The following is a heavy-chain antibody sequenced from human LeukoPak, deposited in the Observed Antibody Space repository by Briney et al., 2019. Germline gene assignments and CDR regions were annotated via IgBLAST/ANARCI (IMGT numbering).Heavy chain of an antibody. CDR1: GYTFIGYY. V-gene: IGHV1-2*02. CDR2: LNPNSGGT. J-gene: IGHJ4*02. Sequence: ASVKVSCKASGYTFIGYYIHWVRQAPGQGLEWMGWLNPNSGGTNYAQNFHGRVTMTRDTSISTAYIELSRLRSDDTAVYYCVRGYCSGGDCYEFDYWGQGTLVTVSS. D-gene: IGHD2-15*01. CDR3: VRGYCSGGDCYEFDY.